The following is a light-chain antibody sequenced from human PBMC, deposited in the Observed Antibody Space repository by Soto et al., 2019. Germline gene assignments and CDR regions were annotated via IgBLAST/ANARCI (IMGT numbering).Light chain of an antibody. CDR1: QSVGGD. CDR3: QQYGSSPLT. J-gene: IGKJ4*01. CDR2: GAS. Sequence: VMTQSPATLSVSPGERATLSCRASQSVGGDLAWYQQKPGQAPRLLIYGASSRAPGIPDRFSGSGSGADFTLTISRLEPEDFAFYYCQQYGSSPLTFGGGTKVDIK. V-gene: IGKV3-15*01.